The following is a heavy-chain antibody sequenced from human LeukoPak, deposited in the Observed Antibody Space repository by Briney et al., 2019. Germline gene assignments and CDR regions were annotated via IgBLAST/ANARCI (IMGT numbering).Heavy chain of an antibody. CDR1: GFIFSNYA. Sequence: GVLGLSCAASGFIFSNYAMHWVRQAPGKGLEWVAVVSYDGSSKYYADSQKGRFTVSRDDSKNTLYLQLNSLRGEDTAVYYCAKVGLSKTTVTTHIKEWGQGTLVTVSS. CDR3: AKVGLSKTTVTTHIKE. V-gene: IGHV3-30*18. D-gene: IGHD4-17*01. J-gene: IGHJ4*02. CDR2: VSYDGSSK.